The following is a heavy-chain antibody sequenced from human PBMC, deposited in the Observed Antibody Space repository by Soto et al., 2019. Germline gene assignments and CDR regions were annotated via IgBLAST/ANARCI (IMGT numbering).Heavy chain of an antibody. D-gene: IGHD2-8*01. CDR1: GFTFSTYS. J-gene: IGHJ4*02. Sequence: GGSLRLSCEASGFTFSTYSMNWVRQAPGKGLEWVSSITNNDYTAYADSVKGRFTISRDNAKKSLYLQMNSLRAEDTAVYYCTLYDALFFDFWSQGALVTVSS. CDR2: ITNNDYT. CDR3: TLYDALFFDF. V-gene: IGHV3-21*01.